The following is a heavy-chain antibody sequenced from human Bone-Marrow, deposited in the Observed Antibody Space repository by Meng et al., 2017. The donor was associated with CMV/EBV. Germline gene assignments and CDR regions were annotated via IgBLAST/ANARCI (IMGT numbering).Heavy chain of an antibody. D-gene: IGHD3-22*01. V-gene: IGHV3-23*01. Sequence: GESLKISCAVSGLTFSTYAINWVRQAPGKGLQCVSVISGSGSSTYYTDSVKGRFTVSRDNSKNTVYLQMNSLRAEDTAVYYCAKGEIDSSGYYPETDFDYWGQGTLVTVSS. J-gene: IGHJ4*02. CDR1: GLTFSTYA. CDR3: AKGEIDSSGYYPETDFDY. CDR2: ISGSGSST.